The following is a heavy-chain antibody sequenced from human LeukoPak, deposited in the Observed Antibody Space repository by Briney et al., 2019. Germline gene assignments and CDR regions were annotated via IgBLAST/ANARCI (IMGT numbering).Heavy chain of an antibody. D-gene: IGHD3-10*01. V-gene: IGHV3-21*01. CDR3: AKDSVWFGETNPFDY. CDR2: ISSSSSYI. Sequence: GGSLRLSCAASGFTFSSYSMNWVRQAPGKGLEWVSSISSSSSYIYYADSLKGRFTVSRDNAKNSLYLQMNSLRAEDTAVYYCAKDSVWFGETNPFDYWGQGTLVTVSS. J-gene: IGHJ4*02. CDR1: GFTFSSYS.